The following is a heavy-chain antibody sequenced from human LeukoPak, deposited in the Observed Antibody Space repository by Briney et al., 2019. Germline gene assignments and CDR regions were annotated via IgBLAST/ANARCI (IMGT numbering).Heavy chain of an antibody. V-gene: IGHV3-30*04. CDR1: GFTFSSYA. J-gene: IGHJ4*02. CDR2: ISYDRSNK. CDR3: AREGDEVGSLDY. D-gene: IGHD1-26*01. Sequence: GGSLRLSCAASGFTFSSYAMHWVRQPPGKGLEWVAVISYDRSNKYYADSVKGRFTISRDNSKNTLYLQMNSLRAEDTAVYYCAREGDEVGSLDYWGQGTLVTVSS.